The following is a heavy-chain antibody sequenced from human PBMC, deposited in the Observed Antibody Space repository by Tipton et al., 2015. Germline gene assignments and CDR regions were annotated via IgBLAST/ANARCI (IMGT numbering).Heavy chain of an antibody. J-gene: IGHJ4*02. CDR3: ARPSLGHCSGGNCYSDD. V-gene: IGHV5-51*01. Sequence: QLVQSGPEVKKSGESLKISCKASGYSFNNYWIGWVRQMPGKGLEWMGIIYPDDSDSTYSPSFRGLVTFSVDKSITTAYLQWSSLKASDTAMYYCARPSLGHCSGGNCYSDDWGQGTLVTVSS. D-gene: IGHD2-15*01. CDR1: GYSFNNYW. CDR2: IYPDDSDS.